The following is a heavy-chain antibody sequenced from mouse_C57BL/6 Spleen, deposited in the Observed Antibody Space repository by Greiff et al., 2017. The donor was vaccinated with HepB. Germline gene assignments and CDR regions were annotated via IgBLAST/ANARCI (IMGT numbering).Heavy chain of an antibody. CDR2: INPDSSTI. D-gene: IGHD4-1*01. J-gene: IGHJ1*03. V-gene: IGHV4-1*01. CDR1: RVAFSRYW. Sequence: EASRVAFSRYWMSWVRRAPGKGLEWIGEINPDSSTINYAPSLKDKFIISRDNAKNTLYLQMSKVRSEDTALYYCAKNWDWYFDVWGTGTTVTVSS. CDR3: AKNWDWYFDV.